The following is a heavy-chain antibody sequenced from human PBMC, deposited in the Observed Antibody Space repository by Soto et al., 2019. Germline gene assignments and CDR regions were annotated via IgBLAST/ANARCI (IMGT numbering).Heavy chain of an antibody. V-gene: IGHV1-58*01. J-gene: IGHJ6*02. CDR3: AADLNTIFGVGYYYYGMDV. D-gene: IGHD3-3*01. Sequence: SVKVSCTASGSTFTSSAVQWVRQARGQRLEWIGWIVVGSGNTNYAQKFQERVTITRDMSTSTAYMELSSLRSEDTAVYYCAADLNTIFGVGYYYYGMDVWGQGTTVTVSS. CDR2: IVVGSGNT. CDR1: GSTFTSSA.